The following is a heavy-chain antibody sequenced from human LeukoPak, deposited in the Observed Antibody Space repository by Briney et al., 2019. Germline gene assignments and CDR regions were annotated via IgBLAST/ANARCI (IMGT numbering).Heavy chain of an antibody. CDR2: IVYDGSDK. V-gene: IGHV3-30*03. CDR3: ARASRYESFYYNGLDV. D-gene: IGHD1-1*01. CDR1: GFTFSRYG. J-gene: IGHJ6*02. Sequence: GGSLRLSCAASGFTFSRYGMHWVRQAPGKGLEWVAGIVYDGSDKYYGDSVKGRHTISRDDSKNTLYLQMNSLGAEDTAVYYCARASRYESFYYNGLDVWGQGTTIIVSS.